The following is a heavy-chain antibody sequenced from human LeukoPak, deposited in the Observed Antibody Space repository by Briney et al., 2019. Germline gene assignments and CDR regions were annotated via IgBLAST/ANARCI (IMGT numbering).Heavy chain of an antibody. D-gene: IGHD3-16*01. CDR3: ARVSRPNYGYFDH. V-gene: IGHV4-39*01. CDR2: INFSGST. Sequence: SETLSLTCTVSGDSLSSGSYYWSWIRQSPGRGLEWIGSINFSGSTYYNPSPRSRVTLSVDTSKQQLSPTLSFVTAADTAVYYCARVSRPNYGYFDHWGQGTVVTVSS. CDR1: GDSLSSGSYY. J-gene: IGHJ4*02.